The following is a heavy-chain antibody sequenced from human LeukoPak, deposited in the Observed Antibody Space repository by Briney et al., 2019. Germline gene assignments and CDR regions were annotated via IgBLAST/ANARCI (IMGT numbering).Heavy chain of an antibody. D-gene: IGHD6-6*01. CDR1: GFTFSSYG. CDR3: AKGSAKQLAALDV. V-gene: IGHV3-33*06. J-gene: IGHJ6*04. CDR2: IWYDGSNK. Sequence: GRSLRLSSAASGFTFSSYGMHWVRQAPGKGLEWVAVIWYDGSNKYYADSVKGRFTISRDNSKNTLYLQMNSLRAEDTAVYYCAKGSAKQLAALDVWGKGTTVTVSS.